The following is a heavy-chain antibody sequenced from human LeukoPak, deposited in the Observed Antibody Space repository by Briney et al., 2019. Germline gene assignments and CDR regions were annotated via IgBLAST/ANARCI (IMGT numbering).Heavy chain of an antibody. CDR2: INHSGST. CDR1: GGSFSGYY. J-gene: IGHJ4*02. Sequence: SETLSLTCAVYGGSFSGYYWSWIRQPPGKGLEWIGEINHSGSTNYNPSLKSRVTISVDTSKNQFSLKLSSVTAADTAVYYCARGPPPRGGSGRYYPFDYWRQGTLVTVSS. CDR3: ARGPPPRGGSGRYYPFDY. D-gene: IGHD3-10*01. V-gene: IGHV4-34*01.